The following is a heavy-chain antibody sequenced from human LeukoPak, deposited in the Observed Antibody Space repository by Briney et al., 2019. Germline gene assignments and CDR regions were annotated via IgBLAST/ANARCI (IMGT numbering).Heavy chain of an antibody. J-gene: IGHJ6*03. CDR1: GGTFSSYA. D-gene: IGHD1-7*01. CDR2: IIPIFGTA. Sequence: SVKVSRKASGGTFSSYAISWVRQAPGQGLEWMGGIIPIFGTANYAQKFQGRVTITTDESTSTAYMELSSLRSEDTAVYYCARGTGGFNWNYRYMDVWGKGTTVTVSS. V-gene: IGHV1-69*05. CDR3: ARGTGGFNWNYRYMDV.